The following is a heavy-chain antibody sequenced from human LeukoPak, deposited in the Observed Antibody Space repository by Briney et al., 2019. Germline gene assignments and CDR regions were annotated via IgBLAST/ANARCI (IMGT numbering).Heavy chain of an antibody. CDR1: GFSFNSYA. V-gene: IGHV3-30*02. J-gene: IGHJ4*02. D-gene: IGHD4-23*01. CDR2: VRFDGSYE. CDR3: ARDFRATVVTAGPDY. Sequence: GGSLRLSCAASGFSFNSYAMHWVRQAPGKGLGWVSFVRFDGSYEYYSDSVRGRFIISRDVSKNTVFLQVNSLRLEDTAVYFCARDFRATVVTAGPDYWGQGTLVAVSS.